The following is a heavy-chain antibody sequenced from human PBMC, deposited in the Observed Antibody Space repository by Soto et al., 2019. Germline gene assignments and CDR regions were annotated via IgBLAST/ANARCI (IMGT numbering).Heavy chain of an antibody. CDR2: IRGSSTYI. V-gene: IGHV3-21*04. J-gene: IGHJ4*02. CDR1: GFTFSYYS. Sequence: EVQLVESGGGLVKPGESLRVSCAASGFTFSYYSLHWVRQAPGKGLEWVSSIRGSSTYIYYADRVKGRFTISRDNAKNSLYLRMYSLRAEDTAVYYCARGDGTGLYNSGWSPRYWGQGTLVTVSS. CDR3: ARGDGTGLYNSGWSPRY. D-gene: IGHD6-19*01.